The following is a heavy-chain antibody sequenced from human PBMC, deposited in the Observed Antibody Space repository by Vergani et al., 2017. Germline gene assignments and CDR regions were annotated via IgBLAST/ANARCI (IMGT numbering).Heavy chain of an antibody. CDR1: GFTFSSYS. Sequence: EVQLVESGGGLVKPGGSLRLSCAASGFTFSSYSMNWVRQAPGKGLEWVSSISSSSSYIYYADSVKGRFTISRDNAKNSLYLQMNSLRAEDTAVYYCARAPRGITIFGAINWFDPWGQGTLVTVSS. D-gene: IGHD3-3*01. V-gene: IGHV3-21*01. CDR3: ARAPRGITIFGAINWFDP. CDR2: ISSSSSYI. J-gene: IGHJ5*02.